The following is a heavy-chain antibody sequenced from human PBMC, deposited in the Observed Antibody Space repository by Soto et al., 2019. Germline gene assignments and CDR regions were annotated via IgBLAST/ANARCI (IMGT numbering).Heavy chain of an antibody. V-gene: IGHV1-18*01. CDR3: ARVVPGAEAWFGP. Sequence: AAVKGSCKTSGYTFSNYGITCVRQAPGQPLEWLGWISLYSDGTNYAQKFQGRVSMTTDTSTTTAYMELRSLRSDDTAVYYCARVVPGAEAWFGPWGQGTLVTAPQ. CDR1: GYTFSNYG. J-gene: IGHJ5*02. CDR2: ISLYSDGT. D-gene: IGHD2-2*01.